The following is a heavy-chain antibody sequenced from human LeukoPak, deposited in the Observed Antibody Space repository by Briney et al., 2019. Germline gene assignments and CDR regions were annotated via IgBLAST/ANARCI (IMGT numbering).Heavy chain of an antibody. CDR1: GFTFSSYS. CDR2: ISSSSSTI. J-gene: IGHJ3*02. CDR3: ARSNWNYVTDAFDI. V-gene: IGHV3-48*01. Sequence: GGSLRLSCVASGFTFSSYSMNWVRQAPGKGLEWVSYISSSSSTIYYADSVKGRFTISRDNAKNSLYLQMNSLRAEDTAVYYCARSNWNYVTDAFDIWGQGTMVTVSS. D-gene: IGHD1-7*01.